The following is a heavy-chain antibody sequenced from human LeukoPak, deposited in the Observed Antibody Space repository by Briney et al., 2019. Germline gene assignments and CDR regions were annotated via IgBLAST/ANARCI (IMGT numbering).Heavy chain of an antibody. V-gene: IGHV4-34*01. CDR1: GGSFSGYY. Sequence: SETLSLTCAVYGGSFSGYYWSWIRQPPGKGLEWIGEINHSGSTNYNPSLKSRVTISVDTSKNQFSLKLSSVTAADTAVYYCARAKRSLWFGEPHFDYWGQGTLVTVSS. J-gene: IGHJ4*02. D-gene: IGHD3-10*01. CDR2: INHSGST. CDR3: ARAKRSLWFGEPHFDY.